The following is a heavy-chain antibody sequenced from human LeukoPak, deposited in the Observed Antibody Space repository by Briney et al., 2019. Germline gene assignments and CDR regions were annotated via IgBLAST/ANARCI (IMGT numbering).Heavy chain of an antibody. V-gene: IGHV3-53*01. D-gene: IGHD4-11*01. CDR1: GFTVSSNY. Sequence: GGSLRLSCAASGFTVSSNYMSWVRQAPGKGLEWVSVIYSGGSTYYADSVKGRFTISRDNSKNTLYLQMNSLRAEDTAVYYCARHDYSNYYYYCGMDVWGQGTTVTVSS. CDR2: IYSGGST. J-gene: IGHJ6*02. CDR3: ARHDYSNYYYYCGMDV.